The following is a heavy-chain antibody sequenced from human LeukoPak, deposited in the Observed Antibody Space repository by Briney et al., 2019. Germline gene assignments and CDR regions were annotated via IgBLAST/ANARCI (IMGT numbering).Heavy chain of an antibody. CDR1: GFTSSSYG. CDR2: ISGSGGST. V-gene: IGHV3-23*01. CDR3: AKDLMIAAHYFDY. J-gene: IGHJ4*02. D-gene: IGHD6-13*01. Sequence: GGTLRLSCAASGFTSSSYGMSWVRQAPGKGLEWVSAISGSGGSTYYADSVKGRFTISRDSSKNTLYLQMNSLRAEDTAVYYCAKDLMIAAHYFDYWGQGTLVTVSS.